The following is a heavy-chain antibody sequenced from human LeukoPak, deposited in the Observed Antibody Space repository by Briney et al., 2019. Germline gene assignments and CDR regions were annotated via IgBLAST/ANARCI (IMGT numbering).Heavy chain of an antibody. CDR2: IYYSGST. D-gene: IGHD3-9*01. Sequence: SQTLSLTCTVSGGSISSGDYYWSWIRQPPGKGLEWIGYIYYSGSTYYNPSLKSRVTISVDTSKNQFSLKLSSVTAADTAMYYCARELRYLDSYDAFDIWGQGTMVTVSS. CDR3: ARELRYLDSYDAFDI. CDR1: GGSISSGDYY. J-gene: IGHJ3*02. V-gene: IGHV4-30-4*01.